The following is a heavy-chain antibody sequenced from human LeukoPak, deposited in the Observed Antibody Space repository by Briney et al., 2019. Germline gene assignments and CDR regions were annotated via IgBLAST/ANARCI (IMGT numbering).Heavy chain of an antibody. Sequence: TGGSLRLSCAASGFTFSSYGMHWVRQAPGKGLEWVAVMSYDGSNKNYADSVKGRLTISRDNAKNTVHLQMNSLRAEDTALYYCARSGTSRGHFDYWGQGTLVTASS. CDR3: ARSGTSRGHFDY. CDR1: GFTFSSYG. V-gene: IGHV3-30*03. CDR2: MSYDGSNK. J-gene: IGHJ4*02. D-gene: IGHD3-10*01.